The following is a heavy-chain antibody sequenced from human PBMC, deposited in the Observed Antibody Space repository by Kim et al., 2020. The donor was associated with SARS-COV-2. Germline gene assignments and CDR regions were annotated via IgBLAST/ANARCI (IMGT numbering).Heavy chain of an antibody. Sequence: GESLKISCQGSGYTFTSHWIVWVRQMPGKGLEWMWIIYPDDSDTKYSPSFQGHVTMSADKSVNTAYLQWNSLKDPDTAIYYWAGRGGSGWFTSAWYFDLWGRGTRLTVSS. D-gene: IGHD6-19*01. CDR2: IYPDDSDT. V-gene: IGHV5-51*01. CDR3: AGRGGSGWFTSAWYFDL. J-gene: IGHJ2*01. CDR1: GYTFTSHW.